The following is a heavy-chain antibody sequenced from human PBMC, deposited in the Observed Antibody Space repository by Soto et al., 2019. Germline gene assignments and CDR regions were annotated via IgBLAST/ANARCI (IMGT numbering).Heavy chain of an antibody. V-gene: IGHV3-48*01. CDR3: ARDMLVATILFDY. CDR1: GFTFSSYS. D-gene: IGHD5-12*01. CDR2: ISSSSSTI. J-gene: IGHJ4*02. Sequence: GGSLRLSCAASGFTFSSYSMNWVRQAPGKGLEWVSYISSSSSTIYYADSVKGRFTISRDNAKNSLYLQMNSLRAEDTAVYYCARDMLVATILFDYWGQGTLVTVSS.